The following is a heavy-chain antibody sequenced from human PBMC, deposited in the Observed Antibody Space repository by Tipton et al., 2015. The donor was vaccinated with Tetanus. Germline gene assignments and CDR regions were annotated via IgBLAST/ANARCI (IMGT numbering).Heavy chain of an antibody. Sequence: SLRLSCAASGFAFSDHWMTWVRQAPGEGLAWVANINQDGSGKYYVDSLKGRFTISRDNTKNSLYLQMNSLRAEDTAVYYCARYYFDSNGYFDYWGQGTLATVSS. CDR1: GFAFSDHW. CDR3: ARYYFDSNGYFDY. J-gene: IGHJ4*02. V-gene: IGHV3-7*01. D-gene: IGHD3-22*01. CDR2: INQDGSGK.